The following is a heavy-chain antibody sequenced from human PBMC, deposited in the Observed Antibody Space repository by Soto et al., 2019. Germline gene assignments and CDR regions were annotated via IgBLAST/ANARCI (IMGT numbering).Heavy chain of an antibody. CDR3: ARGGHVVVVTAALDY. CDR1: GDTFSDYY. J-gene: IGHJ4*02. V-gene: IGHV1-46*01. D-gene: IGHD2-21*02. CDR2: VNPSGGHT. Sequence: QVQLMQSGAEVKKPGASVKVSCKASGDTFSDYYIHWVRQAPGQGLEWVGTVNPSGGHTTYSQHSLGRVGSPRETSPRTLHMELTSLTSEDTAGYYCARGGHVVVVTAALDYWGQGTLVTVSS.